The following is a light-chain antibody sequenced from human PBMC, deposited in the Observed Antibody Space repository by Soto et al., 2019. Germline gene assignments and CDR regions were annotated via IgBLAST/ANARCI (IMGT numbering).Light chain of an antibody. CDR3: HQRQSWPRT. V-gene: IGKV3-11*01. CDR1: QYVGTR. Sequence: EIVLTQSPATLSSSPGETATLSCRASQYVGTRLAWYQHKPGQAPRLLIYYTSNRATGIPARFSGSGSGTDFTHTISSLAPEDFAIYYCHQRQSWPRTFGQGTKVEIK. J-gene: IGKJ1*01. CDR2: YTS.